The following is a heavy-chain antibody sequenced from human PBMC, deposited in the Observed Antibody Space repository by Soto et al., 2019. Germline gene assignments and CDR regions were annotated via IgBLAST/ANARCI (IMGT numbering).Heavy chain of an antibody. CDR2: MNPNSGNT. J-gene: IGHJ6*02. V-gene: IGHV1-8*01. D-gene: IGHD3-3*01. CDR1: GYTFTSYD. Sequence: QVQLVQSGAEVKKPGASVKVSCKASGYTFTSYDINWVRQATGQGLEWMGWMNPNSGNTGYAQKFQGRVTMTRNTSISTAYMELSSLRSEATAVYYCARVRGYYFLIGYFAAYYYYYCMDVWVQGTTVTVSS. CDR3: ARVRGYYFLIGYFAAYYYYYCMDV.